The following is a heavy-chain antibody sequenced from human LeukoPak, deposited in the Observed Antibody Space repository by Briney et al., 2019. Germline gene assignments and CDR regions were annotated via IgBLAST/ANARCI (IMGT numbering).Heavy chain of an antibody. Sequence: PGGSLRLSCAASGFTFSSYSMNWVRQAPGKGLKWVSSISSSSSYIYYADSVKGRFTISRDNAKNSLYLQMNSLRVEDPAVYYCAKNVLLWFGELWWGQGTLVTVYS. V-gene: IGHV3-21*04. D-gene: IGHD3-10*01. CDR1: GFTFSSYS. CDR3: AKNVLLWFGELW. J-gene: IGHJ4*02. CDR2: ISSSSSYI.